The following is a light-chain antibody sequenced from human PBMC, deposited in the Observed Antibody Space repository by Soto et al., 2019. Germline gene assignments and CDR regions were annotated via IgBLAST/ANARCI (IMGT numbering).Light chain of an antibody. Sequence: DNHLTQSPNSISASVGDTVTITCRASQAVNSWLAWFQQKPGMPPKLVIYDVSSLQSGVPSRFSGSGSGTEFTLTIASLQPEDFASYYCKHSNIKRQRFGQGTRLEIK. CDR3: KHSNIKRQR. V-gene: IGKV1-12*01. CDR1: QAVNSW. CDR2: DVS. J-gene: IGKJ5*01.